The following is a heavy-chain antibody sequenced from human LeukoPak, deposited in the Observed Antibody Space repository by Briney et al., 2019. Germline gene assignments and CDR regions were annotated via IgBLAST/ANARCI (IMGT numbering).Heavy chain of an antibody. V-gene: IGHV3-23*01. CDR1: GFTFSSYA. J-gene: IGHJ5*02. CDR2: ISGSGGST. CDR3: AKDWKQQLRSGWFDP. Sequence: PGGSLRLSCAASGFTFSSYAMSWVRQAPGKGLEWVSAISGSGGSTYYADSVKGRFTISRDNSKNTLYLQMNSLRAEDTAVYYCAKDWKQQLRSGWFDPWGQGTLVTVSS. D-gene: IGHD6-13*01.